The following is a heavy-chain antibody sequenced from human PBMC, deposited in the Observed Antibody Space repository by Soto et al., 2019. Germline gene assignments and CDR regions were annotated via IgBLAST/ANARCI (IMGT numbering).Heavy chain of an antibody. CDR3: ARGGTLADDTSGYSVY. CDR2: INPKSGGT. V-gene: IGHV1-2*02. Sequence: GASVTVSCKTSGYTFSAYYMHWVRQAPGQGLEWMGWINPKSGGTLYAQKFQGRVTMTRDTSISTAYMELSRLRSDDTAVYYCARGGTLADDTSGYSVYWGQGTLVIVSA. CDR1: GYTFSAYY. J-gene: IGHJ4*02. D-gene: IGHD3-22*01.